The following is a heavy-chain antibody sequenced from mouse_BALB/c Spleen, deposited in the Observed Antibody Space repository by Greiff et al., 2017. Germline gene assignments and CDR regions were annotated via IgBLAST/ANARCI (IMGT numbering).Heavy chain of an antibody. V-gene: IGHV5-17*02. CDR3: AQDSSVEDYYAMDY. Sequence: EVQVVESGGGLVQPGGSRKLSCAASGFTFSSFGMHWVRQAPEKGLEWVAYISSGSSTIYYADTVKGRFTISRDNPKNTLFLQMTSLRSEDTAMYYCAQDSSVEDYYAMDYWGQGTSVTVSS. J-gene: IGHJ4*01. CDR1: GFTFSSFG. CDR2: ISSGSSTI. D-gene: IGHD3-2*01.